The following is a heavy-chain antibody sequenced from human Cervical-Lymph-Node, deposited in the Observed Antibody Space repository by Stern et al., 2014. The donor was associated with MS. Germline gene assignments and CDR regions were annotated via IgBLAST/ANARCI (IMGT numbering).Heavy chain of an antibody. J-gene: IGHJ4*02. V-gene: IGHV1-18*01. D-gene: IGHD1-26*01. CDR2: VSTYNGGT. Sequence: VQLVQSGAEVKKPGASVKVSCEASGYTFTSYGISWMRQVPGQGLEWMGWVSTYNGGTKYSQKFQGRVTMTTDSSTSSAYMALRSLRSDDTAIYFCARDRWGSHDIGGTYYRYWGQGTLVTVSS. CDR3: ARDRWGSHDIGGTYYRY. CDR1: GYTFTSYG.